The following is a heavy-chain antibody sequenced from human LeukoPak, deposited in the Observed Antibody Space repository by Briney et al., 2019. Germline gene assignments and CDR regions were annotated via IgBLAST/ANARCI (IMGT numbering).Heavy chain of an antibody. D-gene: IGHD5-18*01. V-gene: IGHV3-21*01. CDR3: ARDRSYGHFDY. J-gene: IGHJ4*02. Sequence: PGGSLRLSCAASGFIFSRYNMNWVRQAPGKGLEWVSYISSSSSYIYYVDSVKGRFTISRDNAKNSLYLQMNSLRGEDTAVYYCARDRSYGHFDYWGQGTLVTVSS. CDR1: GFIFSRYN. CDR2: ISSSSSYI.